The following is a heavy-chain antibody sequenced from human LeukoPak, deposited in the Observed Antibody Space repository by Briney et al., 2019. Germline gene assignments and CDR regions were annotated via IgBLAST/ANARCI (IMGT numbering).Heavy chain of an antibody. Sequence: GGSLRLSCAASGFXFSDYYISWIRQAPGKGLEWISYISSGSSYTNYADSVKGRFTISRDNAKNSLYLQMNSLRAEDTAVYYCARGGGTDWFDPWGQGTLVTVSS. CDR3: ARGGGTDWFDP. V-gene: IGHV3-11*05. CDR1: GFXFSDYY. CDR2: ISSGSSYT. J-gene: IGHJ5*02. D-gene: IGHD4-23*01.